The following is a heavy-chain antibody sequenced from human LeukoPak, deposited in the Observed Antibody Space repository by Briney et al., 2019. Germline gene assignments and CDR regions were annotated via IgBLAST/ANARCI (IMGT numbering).Heavy chain of an antibody. Sequence: GGSLRLSCAASGITVSSNYMNWVRQAPGKGLEWVPVIYSGGSTYYADSVKGRFTISRDNSKNTVYLQMNSLRAEDTAVYYCARDLAHTQSFDIWGRGTMVTVSS. CDR1: GITVSSNY. D-gene: IGHD2-2*02. CDR2: IYSGGST. J-gene: IGHJ3*02. V-gene: IGHV3-53*01. CDR3: ARDLAHTQSFDI.